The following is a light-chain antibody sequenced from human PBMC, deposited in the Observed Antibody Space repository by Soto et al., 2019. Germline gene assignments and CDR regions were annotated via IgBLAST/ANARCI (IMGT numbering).Light chain of an antibody. V-gene: IGLV2-14*02. CDR2: EAS. CDR1: STDVVSYNR. J-gene: IGLJ1*01. Sequence: QSVLTQPASVSGSPGHSLTISCTGTSTDVVSYNRVSWYQQHPGKAPKLMIYEASNRPSGVSNRFSGSKSGNTASLTISGLQAADEADYYCSLYTSNSGYVFGTGTKVTVL. CDR3: SLYTSNSGYV.